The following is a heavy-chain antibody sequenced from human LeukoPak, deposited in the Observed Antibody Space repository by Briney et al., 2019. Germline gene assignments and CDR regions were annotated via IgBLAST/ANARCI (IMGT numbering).Heavy chain of an antibody. D-gene: IGHD3-22*01. J-gene: IGHJ4*02. Sequence: SETLSLTCTVSGGSLSSYYWTWIRQPPGEGLEWIGYIHYTGSTNYNPSLESRVSISVDTSKKYFSLKLRSVTAADTAVYYCARVDDTSAIDYWGQGTLVTVSS. CDR1: GGSLSSYY. CDR3: ARVDDTSAIDY. V-gene: IGHV4-59*01. CDR2: IHYTGST.